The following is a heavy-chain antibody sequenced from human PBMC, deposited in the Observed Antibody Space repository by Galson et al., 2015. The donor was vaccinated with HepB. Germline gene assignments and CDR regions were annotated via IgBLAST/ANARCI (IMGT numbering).Heavy chain of an antibody. V-gene: IGHV3-23*01. CDR2: ISSSGGTT. D-gene: IGHD3-10*01. CDR3: AKDGGFGESLPVYYYYAMDV. Sequence: SLRLSCAASGFIFSDYAMSWVRQAPGKGLEWVSSISSSGGTTYDADSVKGRFTTSRDNSKDTLYLHMNSLRAEDTAVYYCAKDGGFGESLPVYYYYAMDVRGQGTTVTVSS. J-gene: IGHJ6*01. CDR1: GFIFSDYA.